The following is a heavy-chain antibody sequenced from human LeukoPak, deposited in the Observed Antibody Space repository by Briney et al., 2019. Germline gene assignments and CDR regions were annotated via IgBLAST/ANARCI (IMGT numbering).Heavy chain of an antibody. CDR3: ARDALSDYYDSSGYLEYFQH. J-gene: IGHJ1*01. V-gene: IGHV1-69*04. Sequence: GASVKXSCKASGGTFSSYAISWVRQAPGQGLEWMGRIIPILGIANYAQKFQGRVTITADKSTSTAYMELSSLRSEDTAVYYCARDALSDYYDSSGYLEYFQHWGQGTLVTVSS. CDR1: GGTFSSYA. D-gene: IGHD3-22*01. CDR2: IIPILGIA.